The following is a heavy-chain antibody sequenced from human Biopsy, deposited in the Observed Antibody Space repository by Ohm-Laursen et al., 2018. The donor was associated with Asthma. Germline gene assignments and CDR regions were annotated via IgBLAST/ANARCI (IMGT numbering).Heavy chain of an antibody. J-gene: IGHJ2*01. Sequence: ASVKVSCKTSGYPFTDYYVHWVRQAPGQGLEWMGRIDPNSGGTNYAQKFLGRVTMTRDTSVNTAFMILSRLRSDDTAVYYCARIKIRIGAGTDRYFDLWGRGTLVTVSS. CDR1: GYPFTDYY. CDR3: ARIKIRIGAGTDRYFDL. CDR2: IDPNSGGT. D-gene: IGHD3-16*01. V-gene: IGHV1-2*06.